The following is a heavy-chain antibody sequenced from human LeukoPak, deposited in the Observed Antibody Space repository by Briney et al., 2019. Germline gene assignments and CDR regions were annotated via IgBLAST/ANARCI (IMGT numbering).Heavy chain of an antibody. D-gene: IGHD1-26*01. CDR1: GGSISSGGYS. CDR2: IYYSGSP. V-gene: IGHV4-30-4*07. Sequence: SQTLSLTCAVSGGSISSGGYSWSWIRQPPGKGLEWIGYIYYSGSPNYNPSLQSRVTISVDTPKNQFSLKLSSVTAADTAVYYCARVIVGASPSFDYWGQGTLVTVSS. J-gene: IGHJ4*02. CDR3: ARVIVGASPSFDY.